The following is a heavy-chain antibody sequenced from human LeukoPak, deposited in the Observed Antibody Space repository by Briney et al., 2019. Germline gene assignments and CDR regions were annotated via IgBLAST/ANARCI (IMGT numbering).Heavy chain of an antibody. CDR2: ISGSGGST. CDR3: XKGXSPNYYDCLDY. Sequence: GGSLRLSCAASGFTFSSYAMSWVRQAPGKGLEWVSAISGSGGSTYYADSVKGRFTISRDNSKNTLYLQMNSLRAEDTAVYYCXKGXSPNYYDCLDYWGQGTLVTVSS. J-gene: IGHJ4*02. V-gene: IGHV3-23*01. CDR1: GFTFSSYA. D-gene: IGHD3-22*01.